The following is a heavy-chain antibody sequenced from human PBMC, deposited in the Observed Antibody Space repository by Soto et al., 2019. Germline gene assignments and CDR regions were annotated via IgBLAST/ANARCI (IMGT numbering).Heavy chain of an antibody. CDR2: TCSDMAAT. CDR3: VRGTSAWRGMDY. D-gene: IGHD6-19*01. CDR1: GFTFSTYC. V-gene: IGHV3-74*01. Sequence: EVQLVKSGGGLVQPGGSLRLSCAAAGFTFSTYCMHWVRHAPGTGLLWVSRTCSDMAATNYADSVKGRFTISRDDAKNTLYLQMTSLRVEDTAMYYCVRGTSAWRGMDYWGRGTLVTVSS. J-gene: IGHJ4*02.